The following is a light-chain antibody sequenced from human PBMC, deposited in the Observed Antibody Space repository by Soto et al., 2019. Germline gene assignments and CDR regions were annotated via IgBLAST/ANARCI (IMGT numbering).Light chain of an antibody. Sequence: QSVLTQPPSASGTPGQRVTISCSGSISNIGSNYVYWYQQLPGTAPKLLTYSNDQRPSGVPDRFSGSKSGTSASLAISGLRSEDEADYYCAAWDDSLSGHVVFGGGTKVTVL. CDR1: ISNIGSNY. J-gene: IGLJ2*01. CDR3: AAWDDSLSGHVV. CDR2: SND. V-gene: IGLV1-47*02.